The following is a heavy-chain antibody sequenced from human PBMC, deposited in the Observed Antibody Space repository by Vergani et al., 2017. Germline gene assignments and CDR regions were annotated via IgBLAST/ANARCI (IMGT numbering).Heavy chain of an antibody. V-gene: IGHV4-39*07. CDR1: GGSISSSSYY. Sequence: QLQLQESGPRLVKPSETLSLTCTVSGGSISSSSYYWGWIRQPPGKGLEWIGSIYYSGSTYYNPSLKSLVTISVDTSKNQFSLKLSSVTAADTAVYYCARALGISNDYWGQGTLVTVSS. CDR2: IYYSGST. D-gene: IGHD3-3*02. J-gene: IGHJ4*02. CDR3: ARALGISNDY.